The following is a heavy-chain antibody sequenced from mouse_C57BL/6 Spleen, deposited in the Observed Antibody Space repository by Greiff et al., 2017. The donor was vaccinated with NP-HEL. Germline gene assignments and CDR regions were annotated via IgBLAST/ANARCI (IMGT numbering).Heavy chain of an antibody. CDR1: GYTFTSYW. V-gene: IGHV1-52*01. J-gene: IGHJ1*03. CDR2: IDPSDSET. Sequence: QVQLQQPGAELVRPGSSVKLSCKASGYTFTSYWMHWVKQRPIQGLEWIGNIDPSDSETHYNQKFKDKATLTVDKSSSTAYMQLSSLTSEDSAVYYCARSGYHGSSYSWYFDVWGTGTTVTVSS. CDR3: ARSGYHGSSYSWYFDV. D-gene: IGHD1-1*01.